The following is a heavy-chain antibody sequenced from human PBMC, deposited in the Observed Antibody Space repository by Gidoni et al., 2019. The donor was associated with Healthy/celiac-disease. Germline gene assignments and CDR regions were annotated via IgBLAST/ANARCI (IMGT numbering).Heavy chain of an antibody. CDR3: ARVRSGYLPYYFDY. J-gene: IGHJ4*02. V-gene: IGHV1-46*01. Sequence: QVQLVQSGAEVNKPGASVKVSCKASGSTFPSYYMHWVRQATGQGLEWMGIINPSGGSTSYAQKFQGRVTMTRDTSTSTVYMELSSLRSEDTAVYYCARVRSGYLPYYFDYWGQGTLVTVSS. D-gene: IGHD5-12*01. CDR2: INPSGGST. CDR1: GSTFPSYY.